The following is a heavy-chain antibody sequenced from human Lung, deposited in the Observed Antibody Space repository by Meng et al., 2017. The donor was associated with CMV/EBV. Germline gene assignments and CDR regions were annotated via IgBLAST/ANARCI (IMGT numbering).Heavy chain of an antibody. CDR3: ARGSYYYDSSGPFDP. Sequence: ASVKVSCXAFAYTFTGYYLHWVRQAPGQGLEWMGWINANSGGTNYAQKFQGRVTMTRDTAIGTAYMSLSRLRSDDTAVYYCARGSYYYDSSGPFDPWGQGTLVTVSS. CDR2: INANSGGT. V-gene: IGHV1-2*02. CDR1: AYTFTGYY. J-gene: IGHJ5*02. D-gene: IGHD3-22*01.